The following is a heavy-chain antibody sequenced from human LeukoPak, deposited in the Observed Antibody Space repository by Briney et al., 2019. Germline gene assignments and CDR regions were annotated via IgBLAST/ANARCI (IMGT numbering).Heavy chain of an antibody. CDR3: ARGGDYIFDY. CDR1: GFTFSSHW. CDR2: IRQDGGVK. J-gene: IGHJ4*02. V-gene: IGHV3-7*01. D-gene: IGHD3-3*01. Sequence: GGSLRLSCAASGFTFSSHWMSWVRQAPGKGLEWVASIRQDGGVKKYVDSVKGRFTVSRDNARNSLYLQMDNLRAEDTAMYYCARGGDYIFDYWGQGTLVTVSS.